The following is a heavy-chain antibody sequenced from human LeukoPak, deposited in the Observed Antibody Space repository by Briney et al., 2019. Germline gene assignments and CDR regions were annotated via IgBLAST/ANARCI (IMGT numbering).Heavy chain of an antibody. CDR2: TYYRGKWYN. V-gene: IGHV6-1*01. D-gene: IGHD1-26*01. J-gene: IGHJ4*02. CDR3: ARTAIGGNYFDY. CDR1: GDSVSSNTAS. Sequence: SQTLPLTCAISGDSVSSNTASWNWISQSPSRGLEWLGRTYYRGKWYNDYAVSVKSRVTINPDKSKNQFSLQLNSVTPEDTAMYYCARTAIGGNYFDYWGQGTLVTVSS.